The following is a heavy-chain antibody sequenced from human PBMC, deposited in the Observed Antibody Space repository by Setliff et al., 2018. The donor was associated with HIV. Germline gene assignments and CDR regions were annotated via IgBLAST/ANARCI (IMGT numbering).Heavy chain of an antibody. CDR3: ARGKTWLRFLDY. CDR2: INTHSGYT. Sequence: ASVKVSCKASGYTFNNYDISWVRQAPGQGLEWMGWINTHSGYTNCAQNVQGRVTVTMDTSTSTAYMELRSLKSDDTAVYYCARGKTWLRFLDYWGQGTLVTVSS. D-gene: IGHD5-12*01. V-gene: IGHV1-18*01. J-gene: IGHJ4*02. CDR1: GYTFNNYD.